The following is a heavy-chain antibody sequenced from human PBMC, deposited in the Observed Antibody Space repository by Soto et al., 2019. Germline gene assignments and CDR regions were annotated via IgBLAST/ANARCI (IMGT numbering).Heavy chain of an antibody. J-gene: IGHJ6*01. Sequence: SETRSRTWTVSGGSISSHYWSWGRQAPGKGLEWIGHTYYRGSTIYNPSLRSRSTISVDTPNNQFSLKLNSVTTADTAVYYCASAGRDASGMDVWRQGSKVTFSS. CDR2: TYYRGST. CDR3: ASAGRDASGMDV. CDR1: GGSISSHY. D-gene: IGHD1-26*01. V-gene: IGHV4-59*11.